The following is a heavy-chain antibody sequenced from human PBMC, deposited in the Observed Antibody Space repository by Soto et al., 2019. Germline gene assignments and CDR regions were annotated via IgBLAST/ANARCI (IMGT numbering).Heavy chain of an antibody. CDR2: ISYDGSNK. CDR1: GFTFSSYG. Sequence: QVQLVESGGGVVQPGRSLRLSCAASGFTFSSYGMHWVRQAPGKGLEWVAVISYDGSNKYYADSVKGRFTISRDNSKNKLYLQMNSLRAEDTAVYYCAKDLGFGEEPLGGMDVWGQGTTVTVSS. D-gene: IGHD3-10*01. V-gene: IGHV3-30*18. CDR3: AKDLGFGEEPLGGMDV. J-gene: IGHJ6*02.